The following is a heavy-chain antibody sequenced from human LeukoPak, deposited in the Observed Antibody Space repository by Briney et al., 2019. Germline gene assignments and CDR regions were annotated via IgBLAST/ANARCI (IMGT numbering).Heavy chain of an antibody. CDR3: ARDPSSSWYFYYYYGMDV. CDR1: GYTFTGYY. J-gene: IGHJ6*02. V-gene: IGHV1-2*02. Sequence: RASVKVSCKASGYTFTGYYMHWVRQAPGQGLEWMGWINPNSGGTNYAQKFQGRVTMTRDTSISTAYMELSRLRSGDTAVYYCARDPSSSWYFYYYYGMDVWGQGTTVTVSS. CDR2: INPNSGGT. D-gene: IGHD6-13*01.